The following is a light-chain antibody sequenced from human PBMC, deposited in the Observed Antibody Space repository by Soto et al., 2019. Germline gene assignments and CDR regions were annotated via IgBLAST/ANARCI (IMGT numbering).Light chain of an antibody. CDR2: EVS. V-gene: IGLV2-8*01. J-gene: IGLJ3*02. CDR1: SSDVGNYKY. CDR3: SSYAGSNLWV. Sequence: QSALTQSPSASGSAGRSVTISCTGASSDVGNYKYVSWYQQQPGKAPKLMIYEVSKRPSGVPDRFSGSKSGNTASLTVSGLQVEDESDYYCSSYAGSNLWVFGGGTKVTV.